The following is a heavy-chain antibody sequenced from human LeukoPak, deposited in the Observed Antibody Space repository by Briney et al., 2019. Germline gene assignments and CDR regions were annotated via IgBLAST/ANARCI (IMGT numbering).Heavy chain of an antibody. CDR2: INPNRGGT. J-gene: IGHJ5*02. CDR1: GYTFTGYY. Sequence: ASVKVSCKASGYTFTGYYMQWVRQAPGQGLEWMGWINPNRGGTNYAQKFQGWVTMTRDTSISTAYMELSRLRSDDTAVYYCARRPRPKWFGDQDNWFDPWGQGTLVTVSS. V-gene: IGHV1-2*04. CDR3: ARRPRPKWFGDQDNWFDP. D-gene: IGHD3-10*01.